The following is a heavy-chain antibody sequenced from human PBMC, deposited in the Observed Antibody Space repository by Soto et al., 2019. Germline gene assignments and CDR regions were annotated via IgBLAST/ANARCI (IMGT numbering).Heavy chain of an antibody. J-gene: IGHJ6*02. CDR2: INVGNGNT. CDR3: ARSEDTYNDVLTGMDLYYYYLGMDV. CDR1: GYTFTSYA. D-gene: IGHD3-9*01. Sequence: ASVKVSCKASGYTFTSYAIHWVRQAPGQRLEWMGWINVGNGNTKYSQKFHDRVTIIRDTSADTAYMEVSSLRSEDTAVYYCARSEDTYNDVLTGMDLYYYYLGMDVWGQGTTVTVSS. V-gene: IGHV1-3*01.